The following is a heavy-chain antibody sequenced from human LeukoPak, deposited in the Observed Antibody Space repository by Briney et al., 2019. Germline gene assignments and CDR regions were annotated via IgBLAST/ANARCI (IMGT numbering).Heavy chain of an antibody. Sequence: GGSLRLSCAASGFTFSSYDMNWVRQAPGKGLEWVSSISTSSSYIDYADSVQGRFTISRDNAENSLYLQMNSLRAEDTAVYYCARDEEGYGYHHWGQGTLVTVSS. V-gene: IGHV3-21*06. CDR3: ARDEEGYGYHH. CDR2: ISTSSSYI. J-gene: IGHJ4*02. CDR1: GFTFSSYD. D-gene: IGHD5-18*01.